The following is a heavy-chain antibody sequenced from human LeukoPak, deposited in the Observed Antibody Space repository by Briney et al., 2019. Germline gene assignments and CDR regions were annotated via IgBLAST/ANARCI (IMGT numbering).Heavy chain of an antibody. J-gene: IGHJ3*02. V-gene: IGHV3-33*06. CDR2: IWYDGGNK. D-gene: IGHD3-22*01. CDR3: AKDREDSSVYDAFDI. Sequence: PGRSLTLSCAESGFSFSSYVMHWVRPAPRKGLEWVAVIWYDGGNKYYADSVKGRFTISRDNSKNTLYLQMNSLRAEDTAVYYCAKDREDSSVYDAFDIWGQGTMVTVSS. CDR1: GFSFSSYV.